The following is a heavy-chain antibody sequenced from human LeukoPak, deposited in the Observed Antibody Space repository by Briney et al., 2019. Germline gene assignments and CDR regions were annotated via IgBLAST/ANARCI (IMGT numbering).Heavy chain of an antibody. CDR3: ARDPSSIYFDY. CDR1: GFTFSSYA. CDR2: ISYDGSNK. D-gene: IGHD3-3*01. J-gene: IGHJ4*02. V-gene: IGHV3-30*04. Sequence: GGSLRLSCAASGFTFSSYAMHWVRQAPGKGLEWVAVISYDGSNKYYADSVKGRFTISRDNSKNTLYLQMNSPRAEDTAVYYCARDPSSIYFDYWGQGTLVTVSS.